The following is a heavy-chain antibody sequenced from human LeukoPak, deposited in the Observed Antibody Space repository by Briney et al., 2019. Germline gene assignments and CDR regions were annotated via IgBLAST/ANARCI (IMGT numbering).Heavy chain of an antibody. D-gene: IGHD3-10*01. V-gene: IGHV4-38-2*02. J-gene: IGHJ5*02. Sequence: PSETLSLTCTVSGYSISSGYYWGWIRQPPGKGLEWIGSIYHSGSTYYNPSLKSRVTISVDTSKNQFSLKLSSVTAADTAVYYCARIGLGYYYGSGSYLLDWFDPWGQGTLVTVSS. CDR1: GYSISSGYY. CDR3: ARIGLGYYYGSGSYLLDWFDP. CDR2: IYHSGST.